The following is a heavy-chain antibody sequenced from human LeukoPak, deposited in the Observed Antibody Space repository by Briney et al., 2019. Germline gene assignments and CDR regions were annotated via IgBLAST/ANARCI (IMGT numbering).Heavy chain of an antibody. CDR3: ARDQYDILNGFDP. D-gene: IGHD3-9*01. CDR1: GGSFSGYF. CDR2: MSHSGGT. Sequence: SETLSLTCGVHGGSFSGYFWSWIRQSPGKGLEWIGEMSHSGGTNYSPSLKSRVTISGDTSKKQFSLNLSSVTAADTAVYYCARDQYDILNGFDPWGQGTLVTVSS. J-gene: IGHJ5*02. V-gene: IGHV4-34*01.